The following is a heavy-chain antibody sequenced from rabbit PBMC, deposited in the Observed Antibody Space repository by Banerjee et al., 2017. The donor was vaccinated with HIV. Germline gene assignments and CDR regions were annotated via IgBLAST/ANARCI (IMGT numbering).Heavy chain of an antibody. CDR1: GFDLSSYYY. J-gene: IGHJ6*01. D-gene: IGHD1-1*01. V-gene: IGHV1S43*01. CDR2: TYTTSGST. Sequence: HLEESGGGLVKPEGSLTLTCKASGFDLSSYYYMCWVRQAPGKGLELIACTYTTSGSTWYPSWVNGRFTISRSTSLNTVDLKMTSLTAADTATYFCARWYIFYGMDLWGPGTLVTVS. CDR3: ARWYIFYGMDL.